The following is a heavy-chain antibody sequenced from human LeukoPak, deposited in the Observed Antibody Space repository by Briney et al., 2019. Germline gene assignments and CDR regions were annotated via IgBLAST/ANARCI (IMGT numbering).Heavy chain of an antibody. J-gene: IGHJ6*02. D-gene: IGHD5-24*01. CDR1: GFTFSSYE. CDR2: ISCSGSTI. V-gene: IGHV3-48*03. CDR3: ARRGTRAGYVLYYYYYGMDV. Sequence: GGSLRLSCAASGFTFSSYEMNWVRQAPGKGLEWVSYISCSGSTIYYADYQKGRFTIDRDNAKITLYQQMNSLKAEDTAVYYCARRGTRAGYVLYYYYYGMDVWGQGTTVTVSS.